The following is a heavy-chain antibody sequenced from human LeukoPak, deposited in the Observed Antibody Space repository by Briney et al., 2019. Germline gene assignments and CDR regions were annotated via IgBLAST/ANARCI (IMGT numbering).Heavy chain of an antibody. CDR3: ARNYGGTSKYFDY. J-gene: IGHJ4*02. CDR2: ISPNSGDT. V-gene: IGHV1-2*02. CDR1: GYTFTDYY. Sequence: GASVNVSCKASGYTFTDYYMHWVRQAPGQGLEWMGWISPNSGDTNYAQKFQGRVTMTRDTSINTACMELSRLTSDDTALYYCARNYGGTSKYFDYWGQGTPVTVSS. D-gene: IGHD4-23*01.